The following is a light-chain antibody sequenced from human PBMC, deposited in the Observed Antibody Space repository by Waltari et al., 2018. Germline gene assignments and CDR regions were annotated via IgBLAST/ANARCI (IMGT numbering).Light chain of an antibody. CDR1: IGAVNSGHY. CDR3: LLYFGGAHLV. Sequence: QTVVTQEPSLTVSPGGTVTPTCASSIGAVNSGHYPNRFQQKPGQAPRSLIYNTNNKHPGAPARFSCSLLGGKAGLTLSSVQPEDDADYYCLLYFGGAHLVFGGGTKLTVL. J-gene: IGLJ3*02. V-gene: IGLV7-43*01. CDR2: NTN.